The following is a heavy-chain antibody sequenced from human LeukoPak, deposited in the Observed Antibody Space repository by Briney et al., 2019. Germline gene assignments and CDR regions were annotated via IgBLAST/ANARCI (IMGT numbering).Heavy chain of an antibody. D-gene: IGHD3-22*01. CDR3: AKFYYDSSGYYLGRYMDV. CDR2: ISGSGGST. Sequence: GGSLRLSCAASGFTFSSYAMSWVRQAPGKGLEWVSAISGSGGSTYYADSVKGRFTISRDNSKNTLYLQMTSLRAEDTAVYYCAKFYYDSSGYYLGRYMDVWGKGTTVSVSS. CDR1: GFTFSSYA. J-gene: IGHJ6*03. V-gene: IGHV3-23*01.